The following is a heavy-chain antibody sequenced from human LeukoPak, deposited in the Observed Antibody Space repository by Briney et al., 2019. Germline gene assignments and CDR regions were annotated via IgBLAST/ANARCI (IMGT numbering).Heavy chain of an antibody. CDR2: ISNSGAGT. Sequence: PGGSLRLSCAASGFTFSSQAMSWVRQAPGKGLEWVSAISNSGAGTYYADSVKGRFIISRDNSKNTLYLQMNSLRADNTAIYYCAKGGGTGTRFDYWAREPWSPSPQ. CDR3: AKGGGTGTRFDY. CDR1: GFTFSSQA. D-gene: IGHD1-7*01. J-gene: IGHJ4*02. V-gene: IGHV3-23*01.